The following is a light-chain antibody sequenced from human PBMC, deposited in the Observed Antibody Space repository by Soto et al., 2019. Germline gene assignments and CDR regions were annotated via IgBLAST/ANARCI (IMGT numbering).Light chain of an antibody. J-gene: IGLJ1*01. CDR3: SSYTSSSTYV. Sequence: QSALTQPASVSGSPGQSITISCTGTSSDFGDYNHVSWYQQHPGKAPKILIYDVSNRPSGVSNRFSGSKSGNTASLTISGLQAEDEADYYCSSYTSSSTYVFGTGTKVTVL. CDR2: DVS. CDR1: SSDFGDYNH. V-gene: IGLV2-14*03.